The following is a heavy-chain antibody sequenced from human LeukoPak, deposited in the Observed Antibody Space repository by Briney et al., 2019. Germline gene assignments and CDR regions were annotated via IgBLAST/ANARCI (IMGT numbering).Heavy chain of an antibody. D-gene: IGHD2-2*01. CDR1: GYTFTSYA. CDR3: ARVIVVIPGAKVWFDP. V-gene: IGHV1-3*01. CDR2: INAGNGNT. J-gene: IGHJ5*02. Sequence: ASVKVSCKASGYTFTSYAMHWVRQAPGQRLEWMGWINAGNGNTKYSQKFQGRVTITRDTSASTAYMELSSLRSEDTAVYYCARVIVVIPGAKVWFDPWGQGTLVTVSS.